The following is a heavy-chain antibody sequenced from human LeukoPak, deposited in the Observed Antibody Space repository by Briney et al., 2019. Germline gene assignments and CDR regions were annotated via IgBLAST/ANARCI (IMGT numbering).Heavy chain of an antibody. CDR3: ARQSDDSSGYYPSFDY. Sequence: SETLSLTCAVYGGSFSGYYWSWIRQPPGKGLEWIGEINHSGSTNYNPSLKSRVTISVDTSKNQFSLKLSSVTAADTAVYYCARQSDDSSGYYPSFDYWGQGTLVTVSS. V-gene: IGHV4-34*01. CDR1: GGSFSGYY. CDR2: INHSGST. D-gene: IGHD3-22*01. J-gene: IGHJ4*02.